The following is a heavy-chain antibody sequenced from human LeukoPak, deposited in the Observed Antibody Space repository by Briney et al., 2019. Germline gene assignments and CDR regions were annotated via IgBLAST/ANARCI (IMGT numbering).Heavy chain of an antibody. J-gene: IGHJ4*02. CDR3: ASVRMGATPFDY. V-gene: IGHV1-2*02. CDR1: GYTFTGYY. CDR2: INPNSGGT. Sequence: ASVKVSCKTSGYTFTGYYMHWVRQAPGQGLEWMGWINPNSGGTNYAQKFQDRVTMTRDTSIATGYMELTRLRSDDTAVYYCASVRMGATPFDYWGQGTLVTVSS. D-gene: IGHD3-16*01.